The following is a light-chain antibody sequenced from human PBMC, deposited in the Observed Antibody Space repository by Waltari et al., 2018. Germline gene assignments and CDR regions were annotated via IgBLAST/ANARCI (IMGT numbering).Light chain of an antibody. V-gene: IGLV1-51*02. J-gene: IGLJ2*01. CDR3: GTWDNNLSALV. CDR1: TSNLGNNY. Sequence: QSVLTQPPSVSAAPGQKVTISCSGSTSNLGNNYVSWYQQPPGAAPKAFIYESEKRPSGIPDRFPGSKSGTAASLGITGLQTGDEAAYYCGTWDNNLSALVFGGGTKLTVL. CDR2: ESE.